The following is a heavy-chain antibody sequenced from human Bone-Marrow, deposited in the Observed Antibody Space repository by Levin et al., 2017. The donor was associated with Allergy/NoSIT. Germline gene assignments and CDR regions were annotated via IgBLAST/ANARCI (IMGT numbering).Heavy chain of an antibody. V-gene: IGHV4-59*08. Sequence: SETLSLTCTVSGDSMRSYYWSWIRQPPGKGLEWIAYIDYSGATNYNPSLKSRVTISVDRPRKQFSLKLTSVTAADTALYYCARHEGRRSPGYFFDSWGQGTLVTVSA. CDR3: ARHEGRRSPGYFFDS. J-gene: IGHJ4*01. CDR2: IDYSGAT. CDR1: GDSMRSYY.